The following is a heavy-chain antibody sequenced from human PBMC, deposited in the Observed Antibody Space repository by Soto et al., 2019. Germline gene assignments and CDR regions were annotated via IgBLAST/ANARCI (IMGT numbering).Heavy chain of an antibody. Sequence: PSETLSLTCTVSGGSISSGDCYWSWIRQPPGKGLEWIGYIYYSGSTYYNPSLKSRVTISVDTSKNQFSLKLSSVTAADTAVYYCASASITIFGVAYGDYWGQGTLVTVSS. CDR3: ASASITIFGVAYGDY. CDR1: GGSISSGDCY. V-gene: IGHV4-30-4*01. J-gene: IGHJ4*02. CDR2: IYYSGST. D-gene: IGHD3-3*01.